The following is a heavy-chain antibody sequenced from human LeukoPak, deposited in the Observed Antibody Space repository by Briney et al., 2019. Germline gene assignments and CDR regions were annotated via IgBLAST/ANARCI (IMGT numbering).Heavy chain of an antibody. CDR3: ARGGRYCTTTNCYIGK. Sequence: PGGSLRLSCTASGFIFSNYAMNWVRQAPGKGLEWVSGISGGGGSTYYADSVKGRFTISRDSSENTLYLQMNSLRAEDTAIYHCARGGRYCTTTNCYIGKWGQGTLVTVSS. CDR1: GFIFSNYA. J-gene: IGHJ4*02. V-gene: IGHV3-23*01. CDR2: ISGGGGST. D-gene: IGHD2-2*02.